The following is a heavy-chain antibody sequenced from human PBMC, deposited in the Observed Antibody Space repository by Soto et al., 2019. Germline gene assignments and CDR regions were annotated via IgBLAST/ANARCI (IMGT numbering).Heavy chain of an antibody. CDR2: IIPIFGTA. Sequence: SVKVSCKASGGTFSSYAISWVRQAPGQGLEWMGGIIPIFGTANYAQKFQGRVTITADESTSTAYMELSSLRSEDTAVYYCARGDCSGTSCSRVWFDPWGQGTLVTVS. CDR1: GGTFSSYA. CDR3: ARGDCSGTSCSRVWFDP. V-gene: IGHV1-69*13. D-gene: IGHD2-2*01. J-gene: IGHJ5*02.